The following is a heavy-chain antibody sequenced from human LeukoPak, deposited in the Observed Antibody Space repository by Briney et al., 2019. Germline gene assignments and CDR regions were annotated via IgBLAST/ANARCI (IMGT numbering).Heavy chain of an antibody. V-gene: IGHV4-59*01. Sequence: SSETLSLTCTVSGGSISSYYWSWIRQPPGKGLEWIGYIYYSGSTNCNPSLKSRVTISVGTSKNQVSLKLSSVTAADTAVYYCASLSGYDWESFYDYWGQGTLVTVSS. D-gene: IGHD5-12*01. CDR2: IYYSGST. J-gene: IGHJ4*02. CDR1: GGSISSYY. CDR3: ASLSGYDWESFYDY.